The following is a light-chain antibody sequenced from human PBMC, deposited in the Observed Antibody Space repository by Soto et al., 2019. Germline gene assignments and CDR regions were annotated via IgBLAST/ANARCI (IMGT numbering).Light chain of an antibody. CDR3: QSYDSSLSALYV. CDR2: GNS. CDR1: RSNIGAGYD. Sequence: QSVLTQPPSVSGAPGQRVTISCTGSRSNIGAGYDVHWYQQLPGTAPKLLIYGNSKRPSGVPDRFSGSKSGTSASLAITGLQAEDEADYYCQSYDSSLSALYVFGTGTKLTVL. J-gene: IGLJ1*01. V-gene: IGLV1-40*01.